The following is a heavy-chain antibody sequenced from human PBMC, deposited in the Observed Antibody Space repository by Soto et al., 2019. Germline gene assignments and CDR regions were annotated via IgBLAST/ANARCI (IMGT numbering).Heavy chain of an antibody. V-gene: IGHV3-74*01. D-gene: IGHD1-20*01. J-gene: IGHJ1*01. CDR2: INSDGSST. CDR1: GFTFSSYW. CDR3: ARAQVDNWNNDDAEYFQH. Sequence: LRLSCAASGFTFSSYWMHWVRQAPGKGLVWVSRINSDGSSTSYADSVKGRFTISRDNAKNTLYLQMNSLRAEDTAVYYCARAQVDNWNNDDAEYFQHWGQGTLVTVSS.